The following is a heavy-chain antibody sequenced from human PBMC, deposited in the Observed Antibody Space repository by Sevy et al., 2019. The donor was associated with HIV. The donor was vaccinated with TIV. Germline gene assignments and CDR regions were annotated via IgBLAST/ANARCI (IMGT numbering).Heavy chain of an antibody. Sequence: SETLSLICTVSGGSISGNSYDWGWIRQPPGKGLEWIGRMFYSGSTYYNPSLKSRVTISVDTSKNQFSLKLKSVSAADTAVYYCAGHGGIVDRAFDYWGQGTLVTVSS. J-gene: IGHJ4*02. D-gene: IGHD2-15*01. V-gene: IGHV4-39*01. CDR3: AGHGGIVDRAFDY. CDR1: GGSISGNSYD. CDR2: MFYSGST.